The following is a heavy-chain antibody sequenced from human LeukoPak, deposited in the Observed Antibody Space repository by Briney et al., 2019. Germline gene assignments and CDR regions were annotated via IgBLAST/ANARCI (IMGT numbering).Heavy chain of an antibody. CDR2: IYPGDSDT. D-gene: IGHD3-16*02. J-gene: IGHJ3*02. CDR3: ARVYDYVWGSYRNLDAFDI. V-gene: IGHV5-51*01. Sequence: GESLKISCKGSGYSFTSYWIGWVRQMPGKGLEWMGIIYPGDSDTRYSPSFQGQVTISADKSISTAYLQWSSLKASDTAMYYCARVYDYVWGSYRNLDAFDIWGQGTMVTVSS. CDR1: GYSFTSYW.